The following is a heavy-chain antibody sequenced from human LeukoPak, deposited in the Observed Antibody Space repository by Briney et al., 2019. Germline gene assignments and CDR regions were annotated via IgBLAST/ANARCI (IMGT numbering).Heavy chain of an antibody. J-gene: IGHJ5*02. CDR3: AGPLGYCSSTSCYP. CDR1: GFTFSSYS. CDR2: ISSSSSYI. D-gene: IGHD2-2*01. V-gene: IGHV3-21*01. Sequence: GGSLRRSCAASGFTFSSYSRNWVRQAPGKGLEWVSSISSSSSYIYYADSVKVRFTISRDNAKNSLYLQMHSLRAEDTAVYSCAGPLGYCSSTSCYPWGQGTLVTASS.